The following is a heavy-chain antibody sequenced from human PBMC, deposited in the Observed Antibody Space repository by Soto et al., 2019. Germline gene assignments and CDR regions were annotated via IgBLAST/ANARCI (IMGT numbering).Heavy chain of an antibody. D-gene: IGHD4-17*01. J-gene: IGHJ4*02. CDR3: ATGGPDTVTIHY. Sequence: QVQLVQSGAEVKKPGSSVKVSCKASGGTFSSYTISWVRQAPGQGLEWMGRIIPILGIANYAQKFQGRVTITADKSTSTAYMELSSLRSEDTAVYYCATGGPDTVTIHYWGQGTLVTVSS. CDR1: GGTFSSYT. V-gene: IGHV1-69*02. CDR2: IIPILGIA.